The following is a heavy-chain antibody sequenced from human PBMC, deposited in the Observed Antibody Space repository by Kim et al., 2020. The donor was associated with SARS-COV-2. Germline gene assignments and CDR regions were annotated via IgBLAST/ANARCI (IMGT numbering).Heavy chain of an antibody. Sequence: SVKCRFTVSRDLSKNTLYLQMNGLKLEDTAVYYCARGAFLDMGRVGSTIAFWGQGTVVTVSS. V-gene: IGHV3-30*07. CDR3: ARGAFLDMGRVGSTIAF. J-gene: IGHJ4*02. D-gene: IGHD2-15*01.